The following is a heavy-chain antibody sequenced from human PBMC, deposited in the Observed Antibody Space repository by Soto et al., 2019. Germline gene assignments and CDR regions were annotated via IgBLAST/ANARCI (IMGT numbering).Heavy chain of an antibody. J-gene: IGHJ3*02. Sequence: QVQLVQSGAEVKKPGSSVRVSCKASGATLDTFINYGITWVRQAPGQGLEWMGGIIPVFGAANHAQKFQGRVTISAAESTRTVNMELSSLRSVDTAVYCARGAATQIRVHMSDGLEIWGQGTMVTVSS. V-gene: IGHV1-69*12. CDR3: ARGAATQIRVHMSDGLEI. CDR1: GATLDTFINYG. D-gene: IGHD6-25*01. CDR2: IIPVFGAA.